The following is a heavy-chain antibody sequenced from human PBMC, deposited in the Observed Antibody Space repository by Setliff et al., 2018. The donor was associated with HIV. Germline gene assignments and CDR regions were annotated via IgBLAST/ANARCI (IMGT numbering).Heavy chain of an antibody. J-gene: IGHJ6*03. V-gene: IGHV3-21*01. D-gene: IGHD2-15*01. Sequence: LRLSCAASGFTFSTSCMHWVRRAPGKGLEWISSISYRSSYIYYSDSVKGRLTISRDDAENSLFLQLDSLRDEDTAVYYCARSQGIGNYHMDVWGTGTTVTVSS. CDR3: ARSQGIGNYHMDV. CDR2: ISYRSSYI. CDR1: GFTFSTSC.